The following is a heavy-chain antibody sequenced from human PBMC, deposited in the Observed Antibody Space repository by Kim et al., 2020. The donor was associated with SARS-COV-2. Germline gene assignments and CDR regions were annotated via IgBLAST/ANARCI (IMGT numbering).Heavy chain of an antibody. CDR3: ARDQWLVNYYYYYGMDV. CDR2: IYYSGST. D-gene: IGHD6-19*01. CDR1: GGSISSYY. V-gene: IGHV4-59*13. Sequence: SETLSLTCTVSGGSISSYYWSWIRQPPGKGLEWIGYIYYSGSTNYNPSLKSRVTISVDTSKNQFSLKLSSVTAADTAVYYCARDQWLVNYYYYYGMDVWGQGTPVTVSS. J-gene: IGHJ6*02.